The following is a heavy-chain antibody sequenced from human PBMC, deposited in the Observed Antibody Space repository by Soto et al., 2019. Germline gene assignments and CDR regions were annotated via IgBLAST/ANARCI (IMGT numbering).Heavy chain of an antibody. CDR1: DFTFRNYW. CDR3: FGGNGGPQ. D-gene: IGHD3-16*01. Sequence: EVQLVESGGDLVQPGGSLRLSCATSDFTFRNYWLNWVRQAPGKGLEWVANISPDGGTTNYVDSVKGRFTVSIDNVRNSVSLQMNSLRVEDTAVYFCFGGNGGPQWGQGTLLTVSS. J-gene: IGHJ4*02. CDR2: ISPDGGTT. V-gene: IGHV3-7*03.